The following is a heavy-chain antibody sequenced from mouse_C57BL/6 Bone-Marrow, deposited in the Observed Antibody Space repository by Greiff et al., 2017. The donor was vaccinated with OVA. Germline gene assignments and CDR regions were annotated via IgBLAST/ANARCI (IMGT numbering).Heavy chain of an antibody. J-gene: IGHJ3*01. V-gene: IGHV1-18*01. CDR1: GYTFTDYN. D-gene: IGHD3-2*02. CDR2: INPNNGGT. Sequence: EVQLQQSGPELVKPGASVKIPCKASGYTFTDYNMDWVKQSHGKSLEWIGDINPNNGGTIYNQKFKGKATLTVAKSSSTAYMELRSLTSEDTAVYYCARTSSGYVRFAYWGQGTLVTVSA. CDR3: ARTSSGYVRFAY.